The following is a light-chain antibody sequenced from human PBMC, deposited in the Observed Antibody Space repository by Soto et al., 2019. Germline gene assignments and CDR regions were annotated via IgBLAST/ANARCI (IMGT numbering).Light chain of an antibody. CDR2: DVS. CDR1: RSDVGGYNY. V-gene: IGLV2-14*01. Sequence: QSALTQPASVSGSPGQSITISCTGSRSDVGGYNYVSWYQQHPGKAPELKIYDVSNRPSGVSNRFSGSKSGNTASLTISGLQAEDEADYYCSSYRSSSTPVVFGGGTQLTVL. J-gene: IGLJ2*01. CDR3: SSYRSSSTPVV.